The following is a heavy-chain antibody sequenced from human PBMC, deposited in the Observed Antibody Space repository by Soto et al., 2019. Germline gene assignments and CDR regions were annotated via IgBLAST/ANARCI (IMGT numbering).Heavy chain of an antibody. CDR3: AKDRSSPGSSGIDY. J-gene: IGHJ4*02. D-gene: IGHD6-6*01. Sequence: QVQLVESGGGVVQPGRSLRLSCAASGFTFSSYGMHWVRQAPGKGLEWVAVISYDGSNKYYADSVKGRFTISRDNSKNTLYLPMNSLRAEDTAVYYCAKDRSSPGSSGIDYWGQGTLVTVSS. CDR1: GFTFSSYG. CDR2: ISYDGSNK. V-gene: IGHV3-30*18.